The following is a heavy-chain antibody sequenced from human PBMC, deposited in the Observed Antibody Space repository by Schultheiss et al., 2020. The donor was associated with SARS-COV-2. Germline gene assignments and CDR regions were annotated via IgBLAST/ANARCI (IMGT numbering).Heavy chain of an antibody. CDR2: IYHSGST. CDR1: GGSISSSIW. CDR3: ARGYRYSPYYFDY. Sequence: SETLSLTCAVSGGSISSSIWWSWVRQPPGKGLEWIGEIYHSGSTNYNPSLKSRVTISVDTSKNQFSLKLSSVTAADTAVYYCARGYRYSPYYFDYWGQGTLVTVSS. J-gene: IGHJ4*02. V-gene: IGHV4-4*02. D-gene: IGHD1-1*01.